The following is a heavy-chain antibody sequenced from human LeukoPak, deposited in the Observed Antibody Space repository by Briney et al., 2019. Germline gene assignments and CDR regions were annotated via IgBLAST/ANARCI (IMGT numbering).Heavy chain of an antibody. J-gene: IGHJ3*02. CDR3: ARDGIYSRNFDAFDI. CDR2: INPSSGGT. D-gene: IGHD6-13*01. V-gene: IGHV1-2*02. CDR1: GYTFTNYY. Sequence: ASVKVSCKASGYTFTNYYIHWVRQAPGQGLEWMGWINPSSGGTDYAQKFQGRVTMTRDTSISTVYMELSSLESDDTAVYYCARDGIYSRNFDAFDIWGQGTMVTVSS.